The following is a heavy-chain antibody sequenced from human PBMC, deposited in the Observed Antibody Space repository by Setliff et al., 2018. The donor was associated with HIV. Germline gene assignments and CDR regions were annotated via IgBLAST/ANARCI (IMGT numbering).Heavy chain of an antibody. Sequence: SETLSLTCTVSGDSVTSDSYYWGWIRQPPGKGLEWIGSFYYSGNTYYNPSLKSRVTISVDASRNQFSLKLSSVTAADTAVYYCAREPDSIPYDYWGQGTLVTVSS. D-gene: IGHD4-4*01. CDR2: FYYSGNT. CDR3: AREPDSIPYDY. V-gene: IGHV4-39*07. CDR1: GDSVTSDSYY. J-gene: IGHJ4*02.